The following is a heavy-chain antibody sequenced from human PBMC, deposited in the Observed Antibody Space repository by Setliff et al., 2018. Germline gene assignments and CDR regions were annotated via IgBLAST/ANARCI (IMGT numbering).Heavy chain of an antibody. D-gene: IGHD3-22*01. CDR2: IYSGGTT. J-gene: IGHJ6*03. Sequence: SETLSLTCTVSGGSISSGVYYWAWIRQPPGKGLEWIGRIYSGGTTYYNSSLKSRVTISLDTSKNQFSLRLNSMTAADTAVYYCARGITSGGYWGQRFLYLDVWGRGTTVTVSS. CDR1: GGSISSGVYY. V-gene: IGHV4-39*07. CDR3: ARGITSGGYWGQRFLYLDV.